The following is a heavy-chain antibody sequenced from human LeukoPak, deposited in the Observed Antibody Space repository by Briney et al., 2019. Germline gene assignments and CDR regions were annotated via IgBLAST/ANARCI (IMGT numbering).Heavy chain of an antibody. V-gene: IGHV4-59*12. D-gene: IGHD3-3*01. CDR1: GGSISSYY. CDR2: IYYSGST. Sequence: PSETLSLTCTVSGGSISSYYWSWIRQPPGKGLEWIGYIYYSGSTNYNPSLKSRVTISVDTSKNQFSLKLSSVTAADTAVYYCAREGTLRFSTTNWFDPWGQGTLVTVSS. J-gene: IGHJ5*02. CDR3: AREGTLRFSTTNWFDP.